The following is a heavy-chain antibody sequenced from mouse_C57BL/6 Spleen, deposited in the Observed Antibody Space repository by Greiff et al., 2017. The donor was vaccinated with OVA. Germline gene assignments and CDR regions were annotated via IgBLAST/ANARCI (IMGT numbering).Heavy chain of an antibody. Sequence: EVQLQQSGPELVKPGASVKISCKASGYTFTDYYMNWVKQSHGKSLEWIGDINPNNGGTSYNQKFKGKATLTVAKSSSTAYMELRSLTSEDSAVYYCAPIYDGYYEFAYWGQGTLVTVSA. D-gene: IGHD2-3*01. CDR3: APIYDGYYEFAY. V-gene: IGHV1-26*01. J-gene: IGHJ3*01. CDR1: GYTFTDYY. CDR2: INPNNGGT.